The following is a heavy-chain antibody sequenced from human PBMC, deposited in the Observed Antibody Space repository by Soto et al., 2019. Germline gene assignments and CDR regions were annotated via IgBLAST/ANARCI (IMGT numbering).Heavy chain of an antibody. V-gene: IGHV3-33*01. D-gene: IGHD6-19*01. CDR1: GFTFSSYG. CDR2: IWYDGSNK. J-gene: IGHJ3*02. Sequence: PGGSLRLSCAASGFTFSSYGMHWVCQAPGKGLEWVAVIWYDGSNKYYADSVKGRFTISRDNSKNTLYLQMNSLRAEDTAVYYCAREFPFSIAVAGPDIWGQGTMVTVSS. CDR3: AREFPFSIAVAGPDI.